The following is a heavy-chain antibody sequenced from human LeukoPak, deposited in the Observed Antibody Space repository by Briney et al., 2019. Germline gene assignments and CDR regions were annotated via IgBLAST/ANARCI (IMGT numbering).Heavy chain of an antibody. J-gene: IGHJ4*02. CDR3: ARSNSGWYDGYYFDY. CDR2: INPNSGGT. D-gene: IGHD6-19*01. V-gene: IGHV1-2*02. CDR1: GYTFTGYY. Sequence: ASVKVSCKASGYTFTGYYMHWVRQAPGQGLEWMGWINPNSGGTNYAQKFQGRVTMTRDTSISTAYMELSRLRSDDTAVYFCARSNSGWYDGYYFDYWGQGTLVTVSS.